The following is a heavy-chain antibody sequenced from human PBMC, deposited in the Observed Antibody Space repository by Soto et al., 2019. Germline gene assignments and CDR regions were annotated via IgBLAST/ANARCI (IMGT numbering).Heavy chain of an antibody. J-gene: IGHJ4*02. CDR2: IYYSGST. V-gene: IGHV4-59*01. CDR1: GVSISSYY. D-gene: IGHD6-13*01. CDR3: ARESLAAAGTNFFDY. Sequence: SETLSLTCTVSGVSISSYYWSWIRQPPGKGLEWIGYIYYSGSTNYNPSLKSRVTTSVDTSKNQFSLKLSSVTAADTAVYYCARESLAAAGTNFFDYWGQGTLVTVSS.